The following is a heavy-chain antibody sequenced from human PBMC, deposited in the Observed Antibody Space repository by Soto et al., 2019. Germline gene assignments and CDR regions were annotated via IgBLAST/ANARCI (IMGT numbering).Heavy chain of an antibody. V-gene: IGHV4-4*02. CDR1: GGSISSSNW. D-gene: IGHD2-2*01. CDR2: IYHSGST. CDR3: ARKEYRLYYYRMDV. J-gene: IGHJ6*04. Sequence: SETLSLTCAVSGGSISSSNWWSWVRQPPGKGLEWIGEIYHSGSTNYNPSLKSRVTISVDKSKNQFSLKLSSVTAADTAVYYCARKEYRLYYYRMDVWGKATTVTVTS.